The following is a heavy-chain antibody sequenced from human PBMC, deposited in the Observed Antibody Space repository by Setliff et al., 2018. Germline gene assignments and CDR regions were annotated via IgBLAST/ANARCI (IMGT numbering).Heavy chain of an antibody. Sequence: SETLSLTCIVAGDSISNSDYYWGWIRQPPGKGLEWIGRVYTSGSTDYNPSLKSRVTISVDTSKNQFSLKLNSVTAADTAVYYCARLPKIVTGYYGSHYYYYMDVWGKGATVTVSS. D-gene: IGHD3-9*01. CDR1: GDSISNSDYY. V-gene: IGHV4-39*01. CDR3: ARLPKIVTGYYGSHYYYYMDV. J-gene: IGHJ6*03. CDR2: VYTSGST.